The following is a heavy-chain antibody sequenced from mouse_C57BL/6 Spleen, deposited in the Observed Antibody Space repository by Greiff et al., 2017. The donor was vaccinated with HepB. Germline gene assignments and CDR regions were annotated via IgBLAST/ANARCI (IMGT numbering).Heavy chain of an antibody. V-gene: IGHV5-4*01. J-gene: IGHJ1*03. CDR2: ISDGGSYT. CDR1: GFTFSSYA. CDR3: ARDLSSPYWYFDV. Sequence: EVQVVESGGGLVKPGGSLKLSCAASGFTFSSYAMSWVRQTPEKRLEWVATISDGGSYTYYPDNVKGRFTISRDNAKNNLYLQMSHLKSEDTAMYYCARDLSSPYWYFDVWGTGTTVTVSS. D-gene: IGHD1-1*01.